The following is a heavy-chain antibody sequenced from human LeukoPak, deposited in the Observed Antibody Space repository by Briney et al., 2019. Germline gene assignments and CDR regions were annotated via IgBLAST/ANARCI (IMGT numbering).Heavy chain of an antibody. D-gene: IGHD6-13*01. V-gene: IGHV4-4*07. Sequence: SETLSLTCTVSGGSISSYYWSWIRQPAGKGLEWIGRIYTSGSTNYNPSLKSRVTISVDTSKNQFSLKLSSVTAADTAVYYCARVGYSSSWFYYYYMDVWGKGTTVTVSS. J-gene: IGHJ6*03. CDR2: IYTSGST. CDR1: GGSISSYY. CDR3: ARVGYSSSWFYYYYMDV.